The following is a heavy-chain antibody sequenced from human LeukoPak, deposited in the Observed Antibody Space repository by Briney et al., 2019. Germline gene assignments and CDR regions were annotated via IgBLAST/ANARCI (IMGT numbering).Heavy chain of an antibody. CDR1: GFTFSSCE. J-gene: IGHJ4*02. Sequence: GESLKISCAASGFTFSSCEMNWVRQAPGKGLEWVSYISRTGNTMYYADSVKGRFTISRDNAKNSLYLQMNSLRAEDTAVYYCARLQYSGTYYYFDYWGQGTLVTVSS. CDR3: ARLQYSGTYYYFDY. D-gene: IGHD1-26*01. V-gene: IGHV3-48*03. CDR2: ISRTGNTM.